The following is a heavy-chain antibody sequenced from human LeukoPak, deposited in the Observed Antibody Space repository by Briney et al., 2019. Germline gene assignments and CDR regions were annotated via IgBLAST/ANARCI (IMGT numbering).Heavy chain of an antibody. CDR1: GFTFISYA. V-gene: IGHV3-23*01. CDR2: ISGSGGST. Sequence: PGGSLRLSCAASGFTFISYAMSWVRQAPGKGLEWVSAISGSGGSTYYADSVKGRFTISRDNSKNTLYLQMNSLRAEDTAVYYCAKVRAYGSGSYSPGFDPWGQGTLVTVSS. CDR3: AKVRAYGSGSYSPGFDP. D-gene: IGHD3-10*01. J-gene: IGHJ5*02.